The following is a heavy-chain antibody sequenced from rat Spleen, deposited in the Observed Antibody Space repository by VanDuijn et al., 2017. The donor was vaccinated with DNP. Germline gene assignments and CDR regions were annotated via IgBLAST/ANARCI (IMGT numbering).Heavy chain of an antibody. Sequence: QVQLKESGPGLVQPSETLSLTCTVSGFSLTSYSISWVRQPSGQGPEWMGRMWYDGDTVYNSALKSRLSISRDTSKSQVFLKMNSVQTEDTAMYFCARWDYDGWFAYWGQGTLVTVSS. D-gene: IGHD1-12*02. V-gene: IGHV2-1*01. CDR1: GFSLTSYS. CDR2: MWYDGDT. CDR3: ARWDYDGWFAY. J-gene: IGHJ3*01.